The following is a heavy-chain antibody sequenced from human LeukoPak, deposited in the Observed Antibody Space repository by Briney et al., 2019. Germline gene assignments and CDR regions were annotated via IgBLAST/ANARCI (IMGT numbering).Heavy chain of an antibody. V-gene: IGHV4-59*01. CDR2: IDHTGST. Sequence: SETLSLICSVSGDSISLYYWSWIRQPPGKGLEWIGYIDHTGSTNYNPSLNSRVTISRDTSKNHFSLELSSVTAADTAVYFCARGRVSSSSWSSTYYYYFYMDVWGRGTTVTVSS. J-gene: IGHJ6*03. D-gene: IGHD6-13*01. CDR1: GDSISLYY. CDR3: ARGRVSSSSWSSTYYYYFYMDV.